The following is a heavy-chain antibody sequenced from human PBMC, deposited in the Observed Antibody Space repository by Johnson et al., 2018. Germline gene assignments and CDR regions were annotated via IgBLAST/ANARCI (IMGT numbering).Heavy chain of an antibody. J-gene: IGHJ6*03. V-gene: IGHV3-49*03. CDR3: TRDRLDVLLPHYYYYYYMDG. CDR1: GFSFGDCT. Sequence: VQLVQAGGGLVQPGRYLRLSCTATGFSFGDCTVGWFRQAPGKGLEWVSLIKTNTYGGTTEYGAAVKGRLTISIDDSKSIPSLQMNRPKTDYTAVYYCTRDRLDVLLPHYYYYYYMDGWGKWTTVTVSS. D-gene: IGHD2/OR15-2a*01. CDR2: IKTNTYGGTT.